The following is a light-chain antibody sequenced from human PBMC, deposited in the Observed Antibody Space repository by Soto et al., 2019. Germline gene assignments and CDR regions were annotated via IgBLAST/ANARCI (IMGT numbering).Light chain of an antibody. CDR1: QGIHNY. J-gene: IGKJ3*01. Sequence: DIQMTQSPSSLSASVGDRVTITCRASQGIHNYLAWYQQKPGKVPKLLIYGASTLQLGVPSRFSGSGSGTDFTLTISSLQPEDVATYYCQRYNSAPLFTFGPGTKVDIK. CDR2: GAS. CDR3: QRYNSAPLFT. V-gene: IGKV1-27*01.